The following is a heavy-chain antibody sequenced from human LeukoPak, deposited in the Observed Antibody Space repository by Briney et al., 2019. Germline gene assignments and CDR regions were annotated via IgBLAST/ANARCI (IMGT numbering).Heavy chain of an antibody. D-gene: IGHD6-13*01. CDR1: GFTFSSYA. Sequence: GGSLRLSCAASGFTFSSYAMSWVRQAPGKGLEWVSAISGSGGSTHYADSVKGRFTISRDNSKNTLYLQMNSLRAEDTAVYYCAKGSSGWQQLVPNCYYYGMDVWGQGTTVTVSS. CDR3: AKGSSGWQQLVPNCYYYGMDV. J-gene: IGHJ6*02. CDR2: ISGSGGST. V-gene: IGHV3-23*01.